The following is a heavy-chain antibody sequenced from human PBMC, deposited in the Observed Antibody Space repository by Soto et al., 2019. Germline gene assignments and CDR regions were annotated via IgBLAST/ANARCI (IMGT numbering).Heavy chain of an antibody. V-gene: IGHV3-53*01. CDR1: GFSVRSSH. CDR3: ARDRVLRFLEWLPYYGMDV. Sequence: GGSLRLSCAASGFSVRSSHMNWVRQAPGKGLEWVSVIYSGGNTYYAGSVKGRFTISRDNAKNSLYLQMNSLRAEDTAVYYCARDRVLRFLEWLPYYGMDVWGQGTTVTVSS. D-gene: IGHD3-3*01. J-gene: IGHJ6*02. CDR2: IYSGGNT.